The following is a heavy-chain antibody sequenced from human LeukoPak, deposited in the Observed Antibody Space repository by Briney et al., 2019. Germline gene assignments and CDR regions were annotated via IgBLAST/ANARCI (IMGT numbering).Heavy chain of an antibody. Sequence: SQTLSLTCTVSGDSVTNDDYFRGWTRQPPGEGLEWIGYIYYTAGTYYNPSLRSRLIMSIDASRNQFSLQLNSVTAADTAVYSCGRGMRYSGSYVVEFWGLGTLVTVSS. CDR1: GDSVTNDDYF. V-gene: IGHV4-30-4*01. CDR3: GRGMRYSGSYVVEF. D-gene: IGHD1-26*01. J-gene: IGHJ4*02. CDR2: IYYTAGT.